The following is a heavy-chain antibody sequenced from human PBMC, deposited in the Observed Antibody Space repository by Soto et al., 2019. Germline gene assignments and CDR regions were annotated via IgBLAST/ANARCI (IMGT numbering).Heavy chain of an antibody. V-gene: IGHV3-23*01. J-gene: IGHJ4*02. CDR1: GFTFSSYA. CDR2: ISGAGGST. CDR3: AKAYSGSGGPFDY. Sequence: EVQLLESGGGLVQPGGSLRLSCAASGFTFSSYAMSWVRQAPGKGLEWVSAISGAGGSTYYADSVKGRFTVSRDNSKNPLYLQMNSLRPEDTALYYCAKAYSGSGGPFDYWGQGILVTVSS. D-gene: IGHD6-6*01.